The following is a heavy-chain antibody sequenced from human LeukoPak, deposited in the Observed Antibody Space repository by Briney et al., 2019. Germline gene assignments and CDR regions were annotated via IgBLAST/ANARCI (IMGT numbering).Heavy chain of an antibody. Sequence: PSETLSLTCTVSGGSISSYYWSWIRQPPGKGLEWIGYIYYSGSTNYNPSLKSRVTISVDTSKNQFSLKLSSVTAADTAVYYCARDSSGWSGIDYWGQGTLVTVSS. V-gene: IGHV4-59*01. CDR3: ARDSSGWSGIDY. CDR2: IYYSGST. CDR1: GGSISSYY. J-gene: IGHJ4*02. D-gene: IGHD6-19*01.